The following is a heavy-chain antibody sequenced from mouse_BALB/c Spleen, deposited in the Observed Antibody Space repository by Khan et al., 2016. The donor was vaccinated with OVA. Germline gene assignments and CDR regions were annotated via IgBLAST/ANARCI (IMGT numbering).Heavy chain of an antibody. J-gene: IGHJ3*01. Sequence: EVQLQESGPEVVEPGASVKLSCKASGYTFTSYVMHWVKQKPGQGLEWIGYIYPFNDATKYNEKFTGKVTLTSDKSSRTAYMELSSLTSEDSAGYYCAPVGTYYVSLAYWGQGTLVTVSA. CDR1: GYTFTSYV. CDR2: IYPFNDAT. CDR3: APVGTYYVSLAY. V-gene: IGHV1S136*01. D-gene: IGHD1-1*01.